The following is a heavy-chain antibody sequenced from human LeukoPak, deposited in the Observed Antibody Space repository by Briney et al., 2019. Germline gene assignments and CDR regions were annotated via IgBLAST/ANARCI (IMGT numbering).Heavy chain of an antibody. J-gene: IGHJ4*02. Sequence: GGSLRLSCAASGFTFSSYGMSWVRQAPGKGLEWVSAISGSGGTTYCADSVKGRFTISRDDSKNTLSLQMNSLRVEDTAVYYCARDLAWGAFDYWGQGTLVTVSS. CDR1: GFTFSSYG. CDR2: ISGSGGTT. CDR3: ARDLAWGAFDY. V-gene: IGHV3-23*01. D-gene: IGHD7-27*01.